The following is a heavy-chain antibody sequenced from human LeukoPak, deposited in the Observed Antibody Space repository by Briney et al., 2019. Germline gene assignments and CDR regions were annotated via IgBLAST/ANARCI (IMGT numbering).Heavy chain of an antibody. CDR2: INPNSGGT. Sequence: ASVKVSFKASGYTFIDYYMHWVRQAPGQGLEWMGWINPNSGGTNYVQKFQGRVTMTTDTSMSTAYMEVSRLRSDDTAVYYCVRDRITIVRGVLNYFDPWGQGTLVTVSS. V-gene: IGHV1-2*02. CDR3: VRDRITIVRGVLNYFDP. J-gene: IGHJ5*02. CDR1: GYTFIDYY. D-gene: IGHD3-10*01.